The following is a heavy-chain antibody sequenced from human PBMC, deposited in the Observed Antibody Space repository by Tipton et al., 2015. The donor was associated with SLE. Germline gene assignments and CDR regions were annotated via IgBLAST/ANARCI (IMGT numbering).Heavy chain of an antibody. CDR1: GGTFNKYA. Sequence: QLVQSGAEVKKPGSSVKVSCKASGGTFNKYAITWVRQAPGQGLDWMGGIIPIFGKPNYAQEFQGRVTITTDESTSTAYMELSSLRSEDTAVYYCARGTSEMTTVVGPLVYWGQGTLVIVSS. V-gene: IGHV1-69*05. CDR2: IIPIFGKP. J-gene: IGHJ4*02. D-gene: IGHD4-23*01. CDR3: ARGTSEMTTVVGPLVY.